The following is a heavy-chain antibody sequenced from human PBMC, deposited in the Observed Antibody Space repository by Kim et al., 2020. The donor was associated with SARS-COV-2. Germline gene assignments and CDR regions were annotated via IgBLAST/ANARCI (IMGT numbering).Heavy chain of an antibody. CDR1: GGSISSSNW. Sequence: SETLSLTCAVSGGSISSSNWWSWVRQPPGKGLEGVVKIYHRGSTNYNQSLKSRVTISVDKSKNQFSLKLSSVTAADTAVYYCARDTVGNYYGSGSSNWYFDIWGRGTLGTVSS. D-gene: IGHD3-10*01. CDR3: ARDTVGNYYGSGSSNWYFDI. J-gene: IGHJ2*01. CDR2: IYHRGST. V-gene: IGHV4-4*02.